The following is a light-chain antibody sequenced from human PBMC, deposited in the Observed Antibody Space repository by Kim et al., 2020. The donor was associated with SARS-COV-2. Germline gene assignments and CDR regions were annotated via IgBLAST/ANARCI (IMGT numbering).Light chain of an antibody. CDR2: GAS. J-gene: IGKJ4*01. CDR1: QSVSSSY. Sequence: CPGESATLSCRASQSVSSSYLAWYQQKPGQAPRLLIYGASSRATGIPDRFSGSGSGTDFTLTISRLEPEDVAVYYCQQYGSSPLTFGGGTKVEIK. V-gene: IGKV3-20*01. CDR3: QQYGSSPLT.